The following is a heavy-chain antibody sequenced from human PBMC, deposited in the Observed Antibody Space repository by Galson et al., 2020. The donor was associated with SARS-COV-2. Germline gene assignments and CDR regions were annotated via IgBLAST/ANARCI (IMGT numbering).Heavy chain of an antibody. Sequence: ASVKVSCKVSGYTLTELSMHWVRQAPGKGLEWMGGFDPEDGETIYAQKFQGRVTMTEDTSTDTAYMELSSLRSEDTVVYYCATTTPVDQTNWFDPWGQGTLVTVSS. CDR3: ATTTPVDQTNWFDP. CDR2: FDPEDGET. CDR1: GYTLTELS. J-gene: IGHJ5*02. V-gene: IGHV1-24*01.